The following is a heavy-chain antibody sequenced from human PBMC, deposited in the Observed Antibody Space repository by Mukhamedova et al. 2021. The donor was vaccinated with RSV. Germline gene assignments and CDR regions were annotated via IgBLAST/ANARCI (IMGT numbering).Heavy chain of an antibody. Sequence: YYADSLKGRFTISRDNSKNTLYLKMNSLRAEDTAVYFCARPRAGDWSYDAFDIWGQGTMVTVSS. CDR3: ARPRAGDWSYDAFDI. D-gene: IGHD3-9*01. V-gene: IGHV3-30*01. J-gene: IGHJ3*02.